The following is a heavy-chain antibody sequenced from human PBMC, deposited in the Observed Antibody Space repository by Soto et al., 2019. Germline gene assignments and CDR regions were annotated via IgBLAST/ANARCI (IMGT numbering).Heavy chain of an antibody. Sequence: SKTLSVTCSVSGGSIISGGYYWSWIRQHPGKGLEWIGYTYYSGSTYYNPSLKSRVTISVDTSKNQFSLKLSSVTAADTAVYYCARGLAPFLSHSCSWFGWFDPWGQGTLVPVS. V-gene: IGHV4-31*03. CDR2: TYYSGST. CDR1: GGSIISGGYY. J-gene: IGHJ5*02. CDR3: ARGLAPFLSHSCSWFGWFDP. D-gene: IGHD6-13*01.